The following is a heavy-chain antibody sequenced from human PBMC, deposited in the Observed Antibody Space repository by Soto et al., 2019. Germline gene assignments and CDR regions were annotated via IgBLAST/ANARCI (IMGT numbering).Heavy chain of an antibody. CDR3: ARLIGNSGLDS. V-gene: IGHV6-1*01. D-gene: IGHD2-8*01. J-gene: IGHJ5*01. Sequence: QVQLQQSGPGLVKPSQTLSLTCAISGDSVSTNSATWDWIRPSPSRGLEWLGRTYYRSKWYNDYAVSVKGPITINPDTSNNQLSLQLNSVTPDDTAVYYCARLIGNSGLDSWGQGTLVTVSS. CDR1: GDSVSTNSAT. CDR2: TYYRSKWYN.